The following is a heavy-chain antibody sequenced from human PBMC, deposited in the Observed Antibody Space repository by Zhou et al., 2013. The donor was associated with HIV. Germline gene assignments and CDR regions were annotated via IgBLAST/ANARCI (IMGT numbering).Heavy chain of an antibody. J-gene: IGHJ6*03. CDR3: ARALPMTTVTTPPYYYYMDV. CDR1: GGTFSSYA. V-gene: IGHV1-69*04. D-gene: IGHD4-17*01. CDR2: IIPILGIA. Sequence: QVQLVQSGAEVKKPGSSVKVSCKASGGTFSSYAISWVRQAPGQGLEWMGRIIPILGIANYAQKFQGRVTITADKSTSTAYMELSSLRSEDTAVYYCARALPMTTVTTPPYYYYMDVWGKGTTVTVSS.